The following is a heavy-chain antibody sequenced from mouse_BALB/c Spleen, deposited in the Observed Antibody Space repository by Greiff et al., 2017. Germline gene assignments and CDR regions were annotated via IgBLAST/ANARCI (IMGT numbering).Heavy chain of an antibody. CDR3: ARGSYYGYGYFDV. CDR1: GYTFTDYN. Sequence: VQLKESGPELVKPGASVKIPCKASGYTFTDYNMDWVKQSHGKSLEWIGDINPNNGGTIYNQKFKGKATLTVDKSSSTAYMELRSLTSEDTAVYYCARGSYYGYGYFDVWGAGTTVTVSS. CDR2: INPNNGGT. J-gene: IGHJ1*01. V-gene: IGHV1-18*01. D-gene: IGHD1-1*01.